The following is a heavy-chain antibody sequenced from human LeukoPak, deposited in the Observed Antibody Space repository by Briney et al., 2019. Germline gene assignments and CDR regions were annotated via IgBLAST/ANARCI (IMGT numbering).Heavy chain of an antibody. CDR3: ASTYGSVNYYRPGDY. J-gene: IGHJ4*02. V-gene: IGHV1-2*02. D-gene: IGHD3-10*01. Sequence: ASVRVSCTASGYTFTGYYMHWVRQAPGHGLEWMGWINPHSGDTNYAQKFQDRVTMTSDTSISTAYMDLSRLTSDDTATYYCASTYGSVNYYRPGDYWGQGTLVTVSS. CDR1: GYTFTGYY. CDR2: INPHSGDT.